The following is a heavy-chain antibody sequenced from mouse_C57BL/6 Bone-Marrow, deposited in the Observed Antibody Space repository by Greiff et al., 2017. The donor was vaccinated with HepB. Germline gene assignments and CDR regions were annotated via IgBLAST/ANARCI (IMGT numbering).Heavy chain of an antibody. CDR3: ARGYSKSY. Sequence: VQLQQPGAELVKPGASVKLSCKASGYTFTSHWMQWVNQRPGQGLEWIGEIDPSDSYTNYNQKFKGKATLTVDTSSSTAYMPLSSLTSEDSAGYYCARGYSKSYWGQGTTLTVSS. J-gene: IGHJ2*01. D-gene: IGHD2-5*01. CDR2: IDPSDSYT. V-gene: IGHV1-50*01. CDR1: GYTFTSHW.